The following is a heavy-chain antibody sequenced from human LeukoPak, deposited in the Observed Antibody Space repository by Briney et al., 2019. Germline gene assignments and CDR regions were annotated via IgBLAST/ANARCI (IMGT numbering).Heavy chain of an antibody. J-gene: IGHJ5*02. Sequence: GESLKISCQGFGYSFTSYWIGWVRQMPGKGMEWMGVIYPGDSRIRYNPSFQGQVTISVDKSISTAYLQWVSLKASDTAMYYCACRDLTSTWSFPWGQGTLVTVPS. CDR1: GYSFTSYW. V-gene: IGHV5-51*01. D-gene: IGHD6-13*01. CDR3: ACRDLTSTWSFP. CDR2: IYPGDSRI.